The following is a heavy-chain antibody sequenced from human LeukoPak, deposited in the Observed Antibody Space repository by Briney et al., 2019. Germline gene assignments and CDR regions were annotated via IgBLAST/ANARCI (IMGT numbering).Heavy chain of an antibody. CDR2: IRYDGSNK. J-gene: IGHJ4*02. CDR3: AKRLSRGYFGKLIFDY. Sequence: GGSLRLSCAASGFTFSSYGMHWVRQAPGKGLEWVAFIRYDGSNKYYADSVKGRFTISRDNSKNTLYLQMNSLRAEDTAVYYCAKRLSRGYFGKLIFDYWGQGALVTVSS. V-gene: IGHV3-30*02. D-gene: IGHD3-9*01. CDR1: GFTFSSYG.